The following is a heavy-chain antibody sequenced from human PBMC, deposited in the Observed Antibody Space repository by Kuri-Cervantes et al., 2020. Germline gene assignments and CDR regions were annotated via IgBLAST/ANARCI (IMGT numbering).Heavy chain of an antibody. V-gene: IGHV4-59*01. CDR3: ARFAYYYYGMDV. J-gene: IGHJ6*02. D-gene: IGHD3-10*01. Sequence: SETLSLTCTVSGGSISSFYWSWIRQPPGQGLEWTGHVYYSGSTNYNPSLKSRVTIAVDTSKTQISLNLNSVTAADTAVYYCARFAYYYYGMDVWGQGTAVTVSS. CDR2: VYYSGST. CDR1: GGSISSFY.